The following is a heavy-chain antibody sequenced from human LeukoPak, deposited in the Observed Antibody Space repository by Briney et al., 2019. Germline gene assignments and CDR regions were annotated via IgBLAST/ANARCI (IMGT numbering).Heavy chain of an antibody. Sequence: ASVKVSCKASGYTFTGYYMHWGRQAPGQGLEWMGWINPNSGGTNYAQKFQGRGTMTRDTAITTAYMELSRLRSDDTAVYYCARGYGLDYYDSSGYYYDYWGQGTLVTVSS. CDR2: INPNSGGT. V-gene: IGHV1-2*02. CDR1: GYTFTGYY. J-gene: IGHJ4*02. CDR3: ARGYGLDYYDSSGYYYDY. D-gene: IGHD3-22*01.